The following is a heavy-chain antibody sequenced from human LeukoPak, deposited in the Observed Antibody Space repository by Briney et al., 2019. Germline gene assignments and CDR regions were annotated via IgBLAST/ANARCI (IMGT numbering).Heavy chain of an antibody. CDR2: INHSGST. D-gene: IGHD2-15*01. Sequence: PSETLSLTRAVYGGSFSGYYWSWIRQPPGKGLEWIGEINHSGSTNYNPSLKSRVTISVDTSKNQFSLKLSSVTAADTAVYYCARSSVAATPSPAGGGPYYFDYWGQGTLVTVSS. V-gene: IGHV4-34*01. J-gene: IGHJ4*02. CDR3: ARSSVAATPSPAGGGPYYFDY. CDR1: GGSFSGYY.